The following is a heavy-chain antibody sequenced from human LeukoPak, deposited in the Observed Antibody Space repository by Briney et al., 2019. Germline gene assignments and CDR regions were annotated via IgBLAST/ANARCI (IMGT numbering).Heavy chain of an antibody. D-gene: IGHD3-22*01. Sequence: SETLSLTCTVSGGSINSSSYYWGWIRQPPGKGLERIGSIYYSGSTYYNPSLKSRVTISVDTSKNQFSLKLSSVTAADTAVYYCARDYYDSSGYLDYWGQGTLVTVSS. CDR2: IYYSGST. V-gene: IGHV4-39*07. J-gene: IGHJ4*02. CDR1: GGSINSSSYY. CDR3: ARDYYDSSGYLDY.